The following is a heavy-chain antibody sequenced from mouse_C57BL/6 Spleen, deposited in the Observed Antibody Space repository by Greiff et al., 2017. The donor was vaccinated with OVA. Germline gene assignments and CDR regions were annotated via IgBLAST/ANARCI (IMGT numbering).Heavy chain of an antibody. CDR2: ISGGGGNT. V-gene: IGHV5-9*01. J-gene: IGHJ4*01. D-gene: IGHD2-1*01. CDR3: ARRGGNYVLGAMDY. CDR1: GFTFSSYT. Sequence: EVKLMESGGGLVKPGGSLKLSCAASGFTFSSYTMSWVRQTPEKRLEWVATISGGGGNTYYPDSVKGRFTLSRDNAKKTLYLQMSSLRSEDTALYYCARRGGNYVLGAMDYWGQGTSVTVSS.